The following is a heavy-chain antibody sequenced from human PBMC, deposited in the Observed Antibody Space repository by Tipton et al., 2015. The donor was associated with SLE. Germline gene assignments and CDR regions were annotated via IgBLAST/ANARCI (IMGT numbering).Heavy chain of an antibody. Sequence: TLSLTCTVSGGSISSGSYYWSWIRQPAGKGLEWIGRIYTSGSTNYNPSLKSRVTISVDTSKNQFSLKLSSVTAADTAVYYCARVDILNWFDPWGQGTLVTVSS. V-gene: IGHV4-61*02. CDR1: GGSISSGSYY. CDR2: IYTSGST. J-gene: IGHJ5*02. CDR3: ARVDILNWFDP. D-gene: IGHD3-9*01.